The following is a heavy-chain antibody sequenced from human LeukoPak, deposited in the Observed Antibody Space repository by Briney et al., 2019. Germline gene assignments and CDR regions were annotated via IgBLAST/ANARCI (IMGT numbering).Heavy chain of an antibody. J-gene: IGHJ4*02. CDR3: AKSSGGIQLWYESFDY. D-gene: IGHD5-18*01. CDR1: GFTFSSYA. V-gene: IGHV3-23*01. CDR2: ISGSGGST. Sequence: GGSLRLSCAASGFTFSSYAMSWVRQAPGKGLEWVSAISGSGGSTYYADSVKGRFTISRDNPKNTLYLQMNSLRAEDTAVYYCAKSSGGIQLWYESFDYWGQGTLVTVSS.